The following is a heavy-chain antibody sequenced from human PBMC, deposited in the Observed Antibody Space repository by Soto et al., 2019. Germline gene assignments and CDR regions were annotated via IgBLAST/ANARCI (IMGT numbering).Heavy chain of an antibody. J-gene: IGHJ5*02. CDR2: ISNSSSTI. V-gene: IGHV3-48*02. CDR1: GFTFSNYN. CDR3: ARVNKGEGATATNWGFDP. Sequence: EVLLVESGGGLVQPGGSLRLSCTASGFTFSNYNMNWVRQAPGKGLEWVSYISNSSSTIFYGDSVKGRFTISRDNAKNSLYLQMSGLRDEDTAMYFCARVNKGEGATATNWGFDPWGQGTLVTVSS. D-gene: IGHD7-27*01.